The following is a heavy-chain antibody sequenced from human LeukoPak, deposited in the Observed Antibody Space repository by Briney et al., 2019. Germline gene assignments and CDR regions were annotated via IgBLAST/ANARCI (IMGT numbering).Heavy chain of an antibody. CDR3: ARRFYDNLTGHTWYDY. V-gene: IGHV1-8*01. CDR1: GYTFTSYD. CDR2: VNPNSGNT. J-gene: IGHJ4*02. Sequence: ASVKVSCKTSGYTFTSYDLNWVRQATGQGLEWMGWVNPNSGNTGYAQTFQGKLTMTRNTSIKTAYMELSSLRSEDTAVYYCARRFYDNLTGHTWYDYWGQGTLVTVSS. D-gene: IGHD3-9*01.